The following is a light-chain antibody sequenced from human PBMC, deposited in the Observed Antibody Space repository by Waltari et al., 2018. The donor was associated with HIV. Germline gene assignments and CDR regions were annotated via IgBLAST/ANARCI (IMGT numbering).Light chain of an antibody. V-gene: IGKV3-20*01. CDR2: GAS. CDR1: QSVSSSY. J-gene: IGKJ1*01. Sequence: EIVLTQSPGTLSLSPGERATLSCRASQSVSSSYLAWYQQKTGQAPRLLIYGASSRATGIPDRFSGSGSGTDFTLTISRLEPEDFAVYYCQQYGSSRETFGQGTKVEIK. CDR3: QQYGSSRET.